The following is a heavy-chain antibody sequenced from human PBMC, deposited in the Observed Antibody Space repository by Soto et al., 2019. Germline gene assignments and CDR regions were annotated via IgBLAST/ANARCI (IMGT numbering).Heavy chain of an antibody. CDR2: IYYSGST. J-gene: IGHJ4*02. CDR3: ARVGVGATRSFDY. Sequence: QVQLQESGPGLVKPSETLSLTCTVSGGSISSYYWSWIRQPPGKGLEWIGYIYYSGSTNYNPSLKSRVTISVDTSKNQFSLKLSSVTAADTAVYYCARVGVGATRSFDYWGQGTLVTVSS. V-gene: IGHV4-59*01. D-gene: IGHD1-26*01. CDR1: GGSISSYY.